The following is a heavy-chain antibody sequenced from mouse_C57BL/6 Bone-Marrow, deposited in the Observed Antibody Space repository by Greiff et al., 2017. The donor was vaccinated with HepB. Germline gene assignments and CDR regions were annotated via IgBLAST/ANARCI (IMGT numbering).Heavy chain of an antibody. J-gene: IGHJ2*01. CDR2: ISYDGSN. Sequence: EVHLVESGPGLVKPSQSLSLTCSVTGYSITSGYYWNWIRQFPGNKLEWMGYISYDGSNNYNPSLKNRISITRDTSKNQFFLKLNSVTTEDTATYYCARGITTERYFDYWGQGTTLTVSS. D-gene: IGHD1-1*01. CDR1: GYSITSGYY. V-gene: IGHV3-6*01. CDR3: ARGITTERYFDY.